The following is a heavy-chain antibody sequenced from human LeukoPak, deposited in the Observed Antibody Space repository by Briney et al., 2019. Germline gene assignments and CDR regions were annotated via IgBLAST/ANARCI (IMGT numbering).Heavy chain of an antibody. CDR1: GYTVTSYG. Sequence: GASVKVSCKASGYTVTSYGISWVRQAPGQGLEWMGWISAYNGNTNYAQKFQGRATITRNTSISTAYMELSSLRSEDTAVYYCARVPSGWYAFDYWGQGTLVTVSS. J-gene: IGHJ4*02. D-gene: IGHD6-19*01. CDR2: ISAYNGNT. V-gene: IGHV1-18*01. CDR3: ARVPSGWYAFDY.